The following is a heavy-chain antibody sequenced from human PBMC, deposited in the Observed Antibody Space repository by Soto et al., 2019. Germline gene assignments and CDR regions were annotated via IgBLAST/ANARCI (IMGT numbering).Heavy chain of an antibody. CDR2: IYHTGVT. D-gene: IGHD2-2*01. Sequence: SSETLSLTCTVSGASITTYYWSWFRQPPGQGLESLGYIYHTGVTNSNPSLRGRLSISIDTAKNQFSLKLSSVTSADTAIYYCARTARVPDFWGPGILVTVSS. CDR1: GASITTYY. V-gene: IGHV4-59*01. CDR3: ARTARVPDF. J-gene: IGHJ4*02.